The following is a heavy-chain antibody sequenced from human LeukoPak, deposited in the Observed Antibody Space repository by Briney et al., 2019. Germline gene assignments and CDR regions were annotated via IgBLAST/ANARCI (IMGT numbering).Heavy chain of an antibody. CDR3: ARRSPYNYGSGSYRGTGGFDP. CDR1: GYTFTGYY. D-gene: IGHD3-10*01. J-gene: IGHJ5*02. CDR2: SNPKSGGT. V-gene: IGHV1-2*02. Sequence: ASVKVSCKASGYTFTGYYMHWVRQAPGQGLEWMGWSNPKSGGTNYAQKFQGRVTMTRDTSINTAYMELSRLRSDDTAVYYCARRSPYNYGSGSYRGTGGFDPWGQGTLVTVSS.